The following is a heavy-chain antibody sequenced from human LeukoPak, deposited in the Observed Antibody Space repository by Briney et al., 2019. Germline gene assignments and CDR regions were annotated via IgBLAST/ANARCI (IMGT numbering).Heavy chain of an antibody. V-gene: IGHV3-7*04. CDR3: VRGEGTFVH. Sequence: GGSLRLSCAASGFSFCDYYMSWIRQAPGKGPEGVAKVKHDGSEKYYADPVKGRFTISRDNAKNSLDLQMNSLRDEDTAVYYCVRGEGTFVHWGQGTLVTVSS. D-gene: IGHD1-1*01. J-gene: IGHJ4*02. CDR2: VKHDGSEK. CDR1: GFSFCDYY.